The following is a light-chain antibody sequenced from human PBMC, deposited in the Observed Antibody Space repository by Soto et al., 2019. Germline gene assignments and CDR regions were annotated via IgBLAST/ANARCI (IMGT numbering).Light chain of an antibody. V-gene: IGLV3-21*04. CDR2: YDS. J-gene: IGLJ2*01. CDR1: NIGSKS. Sequence: SSELTQSPSVSVAPGKTARITCGGNNIGSKSVHWYQQKPGQAPVLVIYYDSDRPSGIPERFSGSNSGNTATLTISRVEAGDEADYYCQVWDSGSDHVVFGGGTTLTVL. CDR3: QVWDSGSDHVV.